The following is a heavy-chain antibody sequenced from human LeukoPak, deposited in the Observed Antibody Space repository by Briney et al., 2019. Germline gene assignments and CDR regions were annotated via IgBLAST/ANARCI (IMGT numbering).Heavy chain of an antibody. D-gene: IGHD3-9*01. CDR1: GFTFSSYA. J-gene: IGHJ4*02. Sequence: GGSLRLSCAASGFTFSSYAMSWVRQAAGKGLEYVSAISSNGGSTYYANSVKGIFTISRDNSKNTLYLQMGSLRAEDMAVYYCARGYDILTGYLDYWGQGTLVTVSS. V-gene: IGHV3-64*01. CDR3: ARGYDILTGYLDY. CDR2: ISSNGGST.